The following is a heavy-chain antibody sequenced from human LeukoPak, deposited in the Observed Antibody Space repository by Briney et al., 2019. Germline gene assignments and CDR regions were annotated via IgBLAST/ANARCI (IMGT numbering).Heavy chain of an antibody. CDR2: ISGSGGST. CDR1: GFTFSSYS. J-gene: IGHJ4*02. CDR3: ARDSRHLPCTRGGLKESRRAFFHY. D-gene: IGHD1-1*01. V-gene: IGHV3-23*01. Sequence: GGSLRLSCAASGFTFSSYSMSWVRQAPGKGLEWVSDISGSGGSTYYADSVKGRFTISRDNSKNTLYLQMNSLRAEDTAVYYCARDSRHLPCTRGGLKESRRAFFHYWGQGTLVTVSS.